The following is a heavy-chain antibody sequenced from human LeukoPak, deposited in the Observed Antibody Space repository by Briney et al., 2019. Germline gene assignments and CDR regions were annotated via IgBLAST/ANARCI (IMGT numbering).Heavy chain of an antibody. CDR1: GFTFNTYP. J-gene: IGHJ6*04. V-gene: IGHV3-30-3*01. CDR3: ARDRLFYFHCPDYRAGYFYAMDV. D-gene: IGHD4/OR15-4a*01. Sequence: PGRSLRLSYSSSGFTFNTYPMHCVRQSPGKGLEWVAVTSHDESYKFYAESVKGRFTLSRDNSNNTLYLQMNTLRPEDISVYYCARDRLFYFHCPDYRAGYFYAMDVWGKGTTVTVSS. CDR2: TSHDESYK.